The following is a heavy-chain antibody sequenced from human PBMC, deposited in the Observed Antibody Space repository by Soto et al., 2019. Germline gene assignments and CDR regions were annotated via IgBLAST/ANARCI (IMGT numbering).Heavy chain of an antibody. CDR1: GNTLNTDT. J-gene: IGHJ5*02. Sequence: QVQLVQSGAEVKKPGSSVKVSCKPSGNTLNTDTITWLRQAPGQGLEWMGMIIPVIGVGTYAQKFQDRVIITAENSTTTGYMEVTILTSEDTATYYCEIGSTGSNGSYWACGEGTQVTVS. D-gene: IGHD3-22*01. V-gene: IGHV1-69*02. CDR2: IIPVIGVG. CDR3: EIGSTGSNGSYWA.